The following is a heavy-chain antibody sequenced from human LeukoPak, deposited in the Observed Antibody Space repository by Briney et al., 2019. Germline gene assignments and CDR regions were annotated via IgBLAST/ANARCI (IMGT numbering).Heavy chain of an antibody. CDR2: IYGGGDT. CDR1: GFTVSNDY. D-gene: IGHD6-6*01. Sequence: GGSLRLSCAVSGFTVSNDYMSWVRQAPGKGLEWVSVIYGGGDTYYADSVRGRFTISRDNFENTLFLRMDSLRPEDTAVYYCTRLLPSSHHFFDSWGQGTLVTVSS. V-gene: IGHV3-53*01. CDR3: TRLLPSSHHFFDS. J-gene: IGHJ4*02.